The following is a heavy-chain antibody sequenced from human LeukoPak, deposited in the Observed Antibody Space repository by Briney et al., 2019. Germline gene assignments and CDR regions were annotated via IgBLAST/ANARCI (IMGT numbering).Heavy chain of an antibody. CDR1: GGSISSSSYY. CDR3: AKEECSGGGCYHFDY. D-gene: IGHD2-15*01. CDR2: ISGSGGST. Sequence: ETLSLTCTVSGGSISSSSYYWGWIRQPRGKGLEWVSAISGSGGSTYYADSVKGRFTISRDSSKNTLYLQMNSLRAGDTAVYYCAKEECSGGGCYHFDYWGQGTLVTVSS. V-gene: IGHV3-23*01. J-gene: IGHJ4*02.